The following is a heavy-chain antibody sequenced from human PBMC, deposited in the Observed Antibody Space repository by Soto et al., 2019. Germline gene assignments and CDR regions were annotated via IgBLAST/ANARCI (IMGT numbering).Heavy chain of an antibody. V-gene: IGHV4-59*12. J-gene: IGHJ6*02. CDR2: VSDSGST. Sequence: QVQLQESGPGLVKPSETLSLMCTVSGGSITNYYWSWIRQSPAKGLEWIGYVSDSGSTNYNPSLKSRVTISVDTSKNQFSLKLASLTAADTAVYYCARERVGHSAMDVWGQGTTVTVSS. D-gene: IGHD1-26*01. CDR3: ARERVGHSAMDV. CDR1: GGSITNYY.